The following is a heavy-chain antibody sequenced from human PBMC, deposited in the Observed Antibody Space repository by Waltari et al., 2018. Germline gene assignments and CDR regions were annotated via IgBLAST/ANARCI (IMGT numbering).Heavy chain of an antibody. Sequence: EVQLVESGGGLVQPGGSLRLSCAAAGFPFSSYGMSWVRQAPGKGLEWGANRKQDGSEKYYVDSVKGRFTISRDNAKNSLYLQMNSLRAEDTAVYYCARDRDDFWSGYYELDYWGQGTLVTVSS. V-gene: IGHV3-7*01. D-gene: IGHD3-3*01. J-gene: IGHJ4*02. CDR1: GFPFSSYG. CDR2: RKQDGSEK. CDR3: ARDRDDFWSGYYELDY.